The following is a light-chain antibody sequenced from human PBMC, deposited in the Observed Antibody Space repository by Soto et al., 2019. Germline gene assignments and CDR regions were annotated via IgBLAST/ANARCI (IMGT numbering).Light chain of an antibody. J-gene: IGLJ2*01. CDR1: TSNIGSYN. CDR3: AAWDASLNVVA. Sequence: QPVLTQPPSASVTPGQRVTISCSGSTSNIGSYNVNWYQQIPGTAPKLLIYTNNHRPSGVPDRFSGSKSGTSASLAISGLQSEDEADYYCAAWDASLNVVAFGGGTKLTVL. CDR2: TNN. V-gene: IGLV1-44*01.